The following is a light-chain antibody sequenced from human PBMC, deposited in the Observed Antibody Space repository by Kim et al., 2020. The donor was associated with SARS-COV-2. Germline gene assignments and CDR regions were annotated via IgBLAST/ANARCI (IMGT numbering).Light chain of an antibody. J-gene: IGKJ1*01. Sequence: EIVLTQSPGTLSLSPGERATLSCRASPSVSSSYLAWYQQKSGQAPRLLFYGASSRATGFPDRFSGSGSGTDFTLTISRLEPEDFAVYYCQQYGTSPWTFGQGTKVDSK. CDR3: QQYGTSPWT. CDR1: PSVSSSY. V-gene: IGKV3-20*01. CDR2: GAS.